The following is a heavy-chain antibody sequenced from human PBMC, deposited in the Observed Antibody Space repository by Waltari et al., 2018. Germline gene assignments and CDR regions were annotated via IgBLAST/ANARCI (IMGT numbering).Heavy chain of an antibody. V-gene: IGHV3-21*01. D-gene: IGHD2-15*01. CDR3: ARDSPGGSPDY. CDR2: ISSSSSYI. J-gene: IGHJ4*02. Sequence: EVQLVESGGGLVKPGGSLRLSCAASGFTFSSYSMNWVRQAPGKGLEWVSSISSSSSYIYYADSVKGRFTISRDNAKNSLYLQMNSLRAEDTAVYYCARDSPGGSPDYWGQGTLVTVSS. CDR1: GFTFSSYS.